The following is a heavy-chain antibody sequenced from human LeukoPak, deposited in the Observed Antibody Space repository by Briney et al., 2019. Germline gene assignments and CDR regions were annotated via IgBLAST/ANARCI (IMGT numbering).Heavy chain of an antibody. CDR2: INANSGTT. Sequence: GGPLRLSCSASGFAFSVYAMSWLRQPPGKGLEWVSTINANSGTTSYAASVRGRFTISRDNSKNTLYLQLNTLRADDTATYYCAKPISGGLAVTADWFHPWGQGTLVVVSS. D-gene: IGHD6-19*01. CDR1: GFAFSVYA. V-gene: IGHV3-23*01. J-gene: IGHJ5*01. CDR3: AKPISGGLAVTADWFHP.